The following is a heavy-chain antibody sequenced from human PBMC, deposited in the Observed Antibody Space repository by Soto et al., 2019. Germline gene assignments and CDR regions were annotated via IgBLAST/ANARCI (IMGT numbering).Heavy chain of an antibody. D-gene: IGHD2-2*01. Sequence: SETLSLTCTVSGGSISSGGYYWSWIRQHPGKGLEWIGYIYYSGSTYYNPSLKSRVTISVDTSKNQFSLKLSSVTAADTAVYYCARDRGGYQLLFHSFTYYGMDVWGQGTTVTVSS. CDR3: ARDRGGYQLLFHSFTYYGMDV. V-gene: IGHV4-31*03. CDR1: GGSISSGGYY. J-gene: IGHJ6*02. CDR2: IYYSGST.